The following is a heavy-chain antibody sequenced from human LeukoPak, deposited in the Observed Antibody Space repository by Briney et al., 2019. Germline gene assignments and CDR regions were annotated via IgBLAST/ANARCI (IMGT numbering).Heavy chain of an antibody. J-gene: IGHJ4*02. CDR2: IKPNSGGT. CDR3: ARSAAAGSFDY. D-gene: IGHD6-13*01. V-gene: IGHV1-2*02. Sequence: VASVKVSCRASGYTFSGYYIHWVRQAPGQGLEWMGWIKPNSGGTNSSQKFQGRVTMTWDTSISTAYMDLSRLRYDDTAVYYCARSAAAGSFDYWGQGTLVTVSS. CDR1: GYTFSGYY.